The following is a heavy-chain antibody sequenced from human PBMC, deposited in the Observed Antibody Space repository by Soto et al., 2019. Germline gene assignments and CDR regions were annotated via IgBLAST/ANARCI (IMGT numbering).Heavy chain of an antibody. CDR1: GFTFTRYS. CDR3: ARESEDLTSKFDY. Sequence: GGSLRLSCAASGFTFTRYSMNWVRQAPGKGLEWVSSISSTTNYIYYGDSMKGRFTISRDNGKNSLYLEMHSLRAEDTAVYYCARESEDLTSKFDYWGQGTLVTVSS. V-gene: IGHV3-21*06. J-gene: IGHJ4*02. CDR2: ISSTTNYI.